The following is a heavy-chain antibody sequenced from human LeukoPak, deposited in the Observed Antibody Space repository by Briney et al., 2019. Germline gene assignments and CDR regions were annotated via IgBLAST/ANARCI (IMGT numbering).Heavy chain of an antibody. CDR1: GGSISSFS. J-gene: IGHJ4*02. D-gene: IGHD6-6*01. Sequence: SETLSLTCTVSGGSISSFSWSWIRQHPGKGLEWIGYIYYSGSTYYNPSLKSRVTISVDTSKNQFSLKLSSVTAADTAVYYCARVAARPDVWGQGTLVTVSS. V-gene: IGHV4-31*03. CDR3: ARVAARPDV. CDR2: IYYSGST.